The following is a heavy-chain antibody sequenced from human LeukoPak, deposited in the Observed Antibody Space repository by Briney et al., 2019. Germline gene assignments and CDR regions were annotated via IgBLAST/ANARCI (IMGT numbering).Heavy chain of an antibody. D-gene: IGHD3-22*01. CDR2: INPGDGTT. J-gene: IGHJ4*02. V-gene: IGHV1-46*01. Sequence: ASVKVSCKASGYTFTGNYIHWVRQAPGQGLEWMGIINPGDGTTNYAQKFQGRVTMTRDTSTSTVYMELRSLRSEDTAVYYCARAPANKYDSRLSEDYWGQGTLVTVSS. CDR3: ARAPANKYDSRLSEDY. CDR1: GYTFTGNY.